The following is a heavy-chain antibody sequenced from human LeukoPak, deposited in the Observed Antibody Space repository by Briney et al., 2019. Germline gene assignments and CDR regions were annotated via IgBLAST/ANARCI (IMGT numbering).Heavy chain of an antibody. Sequence: GGSLRLSCAASGFIFADYAMHWVRQAPGKGLEWLSLITWDGGTTYYADSVKGRFTISRDNSKNTLYLQMNSLRAEDTAIYYCAKVVWAYGGNSDYWGQGTLVTVSS. J-gene: IGHJ4*02. D-gene: IGHD4-23*01. CDR2: ITWDGGTT. CDR3: AKVVWAYGGNSDY. V-gene: IGHV3-43D*03. CDR1: GFIFADYA.